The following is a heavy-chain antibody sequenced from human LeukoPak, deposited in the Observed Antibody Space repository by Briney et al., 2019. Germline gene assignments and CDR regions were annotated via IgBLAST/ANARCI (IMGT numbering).Heavy chain of an antibody. J-gene: IGHJ4*02. CDR3: ARDPYDTSGYYDY. Sequence: ASVKVSCKASGYTFTSYYIHWVRQAPGQGLEWVGLINPSGGSTSYAQKFQGRVTMTRDISTSTVYMELSSLRSEDTAVYYCARDPYDTSGYYDYWGQGTLVTVSS. CDR2: INPSGGST. V-gene: IGHV1-46*01. CDR1: GYTFTSYY. D-gene: IGHD3-22*01.